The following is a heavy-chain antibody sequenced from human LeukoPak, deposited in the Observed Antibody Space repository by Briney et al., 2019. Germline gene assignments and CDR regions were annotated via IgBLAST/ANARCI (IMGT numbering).Heavy chain of an antibody. J-gene: IGHJ6*02. CDR2: NSVYNGNK. CDR3: ARSGYCSSTSCYDNYYYYYGMDV. V-gene: IGHV1-18*01. CDR1: GYTFTSYG. D-gene: IGHD2-2*01. Sequence: ASVRVSCKASGYTFTSYGINWVRQAPGQGLEWMGWNSVYNGNKNYAQKLQGRVTMTTDTSTSTAYMELRSLRSDDTAVYYCARSGYCSSTSCYDNYYYYYGMDVWGQGTTVTVSS.